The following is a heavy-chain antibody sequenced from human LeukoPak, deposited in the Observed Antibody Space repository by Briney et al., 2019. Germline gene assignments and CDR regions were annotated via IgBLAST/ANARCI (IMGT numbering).Heavy chain of an antibody. CDR1: GITFSTYA. CDR2: FRGSGGGT. Sequence: GGSLRLSCAASGITFSTYAMTWVRQAPGKGLEWVSSFRGSGGGTDYADSVKGRFTISRDNSRDTLFLQMNSLRAEGTALYYCTRDPNGDYVGAFDMWGPGTMVTVSS. V-gene: IGHV3-23*01. J-gene: IGHJ3*02. CDR3: TRDPNGDYVGAFDM. D-gene: IGHD4-17*01.